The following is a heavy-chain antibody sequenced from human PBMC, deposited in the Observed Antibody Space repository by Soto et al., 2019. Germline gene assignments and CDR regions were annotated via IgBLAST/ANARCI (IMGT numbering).Heavy chain of an antibody. CDR2: IIPIFGTA. D-gene: IGHD3-3*02. J-gene: IGHJ4*02. V-gene: IGHV1-69*13. CDR1: GGTFSSYA. Sequence: SVKVSCKASGGTFSSYAISWVRQAPGQGLEWMGGIIPIFGTANYAQKFQGRVTITADESTSTAYMELSSLRSEDTAVYYCARNVLAKYYFDYSDKETLVTVSS. CDR3: ARNVLAKYYFDY.